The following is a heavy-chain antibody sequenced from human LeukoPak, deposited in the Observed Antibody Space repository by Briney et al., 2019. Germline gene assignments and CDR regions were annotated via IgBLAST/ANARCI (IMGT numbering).Heavy chain of an antibody. D-gene: IGHD3-22*01. Sequence: GRSLRLSCAASGFTFTNFGMHWVRQAPGTGLEWVALIWYDGSLKYYADSLKGRFTISRDNSQNTLYLQLNSLRVEDTAVYYCASSDDSSYRPWFWGQGTLVTVPS. V-gene: IGHV3-33*03. CDR1: GFTFTNFG. J-gene: IGHJ4*02. CDR2: IWYDGSLK. CDR3: ASSDDSSYRPWF.